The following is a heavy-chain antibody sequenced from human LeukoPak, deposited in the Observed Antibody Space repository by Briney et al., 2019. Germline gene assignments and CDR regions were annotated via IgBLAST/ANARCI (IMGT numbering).Heavy chain of an antibody. D-gene: IGHD5-12*01. CDR1: GYTFTSYY. J-gene: IGHJ4*02. Sequence: GESLKISCKGSGYTFTSYYMHWVRQAPGQGLEWMGIINPSGGSTSYAQKFQGRVTMTRDTSTSTVYMELSSLRSEDTAVYYCARVGGWLRFNYWGQGTLVTVSS. CDR3: ARVGGWLRFNY. CDR2: INPSGGST. V-gene: IGHV1-46*01.